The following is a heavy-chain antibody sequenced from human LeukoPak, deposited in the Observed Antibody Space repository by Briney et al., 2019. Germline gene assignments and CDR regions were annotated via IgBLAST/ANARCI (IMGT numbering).Heavy chain of an antibody. CDR3: ARGDTYYYDSSGHGGFDY. J-gene: IGHJ4*02. CDR1: GGTFSSYA. Sequence: SVKVSCKASGGTFSSYAISWVRQAPGQGLEWMGRIIPILGIANYAQKFQGRVTITVDKSTSTAYMELSSLRSEDTAVYYCARGDTYYYDSSGHGGFDYWGQGTLVTVSS. D-gene: IGHD3-22*01. V-gene: IGHV1-69*04. CDR2: IIPILGIA.